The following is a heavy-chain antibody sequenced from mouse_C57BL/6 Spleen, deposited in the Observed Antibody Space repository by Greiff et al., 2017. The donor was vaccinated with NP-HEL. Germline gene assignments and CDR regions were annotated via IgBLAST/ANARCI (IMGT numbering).Heavy chain of an antibody. D-gene: IGHD2-4*01. CDR1: GFTFTDYY. CDR3: ARYENYDPYYSAMDY. J-gene: IGHJ4*01. Sequence: EVKVVESGGGLVQPGGSLSLSCAASGFTFTDYYMSWVRQPPGKALEWLGFIRNKANGYTTEYSASVKGRLTISRDNPQSILYLQMNALRAEDSATYYCARYENYDPYYSAMDYWCQGTSVTVSS. V-gene: IGHV7-3*01. CDR2: IRNKANGYTT.